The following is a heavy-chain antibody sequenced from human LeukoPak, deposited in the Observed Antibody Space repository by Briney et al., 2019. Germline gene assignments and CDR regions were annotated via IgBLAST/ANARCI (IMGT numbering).Heavy chain of an antibody. J-gene: IGHJ4*02. CDR1: GYTLTELS. Sequence: GASVKVSCNVSGYTLTELSMHWVRQAPGKGLEWMGGFDPEDGETIYAQKFQGRVTMTEDTSTDTAYMELSRLRSDDTAVYYCARDRHDYGDYGYWGQGTLVTVSS. CDR2: FDPEDGET. D-gene: IGHD4-17*01. CDR3: ARDRHDYGDYGY. V-gene: IGHV1-24*01.